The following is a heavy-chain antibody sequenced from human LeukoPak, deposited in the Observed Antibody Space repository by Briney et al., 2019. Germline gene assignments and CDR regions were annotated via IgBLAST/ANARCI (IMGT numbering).Heavy chain of an antibody. CDR2: IRYDESNK. CDR3: AKDQSRYFDWLLAGEQQNHFDY. Sequence: GGSLRLSCAASGFTFSSYGMHWVRQAPGKGLEWVAFIRYDESNKYYADSVKGRFTISRDNSKNTLYLQMNSLRAEDTAVYYCAKDQSRYFDWLLAGEQQNHFDYWGQGTLVTVSS. D-gene: IGHD3-9*01. V-gene: IGHV3-30*02. CDR1: GFTFSSYG. J-gene: IGHJ4*02.